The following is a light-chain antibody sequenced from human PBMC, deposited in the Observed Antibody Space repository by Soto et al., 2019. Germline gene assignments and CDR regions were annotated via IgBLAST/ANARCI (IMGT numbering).Light chain of an antibody. CDR2: EVS. Sequence: QSALTQPASVSGSPGQSITISCTGTSSDVGGYNYVSWYQQHPGKAPKLMIYEVSNRPSGVSNRFSGSKSGNTASLTISGLQAEDEADYYCSSYTSDSGRVFGGGTKLTVL. CDR1: SSDVGGYNY. CDR3: SSYTSDSGRV. J-gene: IGLJ2*01. V-gene: IGLV2-14*01.